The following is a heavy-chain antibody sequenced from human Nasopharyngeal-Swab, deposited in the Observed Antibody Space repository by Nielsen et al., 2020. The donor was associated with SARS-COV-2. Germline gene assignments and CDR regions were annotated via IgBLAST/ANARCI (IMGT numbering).Heavy chain of an antibody. D-gene: IGHD3-16*01. CDR3: ATEWGSTDFNY. J-gene: IGHJ4*02. Sequence: GESLKISCAASGFTFSNYALHWVRQAPGKGLEWVAVISYDGSPKYYANSVKGRFSISRDNSRNTLYLHMNSLRTDDTGVFYCATEWGSTDFNYWGRGTLVTVSS. CDR1: GFTFSNYA. CDR2: ISYDGSPK. V-gene: IGHV3-30-3*01.